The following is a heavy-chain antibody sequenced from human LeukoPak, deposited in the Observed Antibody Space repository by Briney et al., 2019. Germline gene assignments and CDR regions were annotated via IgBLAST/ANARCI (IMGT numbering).Heavy chain of an antibody. J-gene: IGHJ3*02. D-gene: IGHD6-13*01. Sequence: TSVKVPCKVSGYTLTELSMHWVRQAPGKGLEWMGGFDPEDGETIYAQKFQGRVTMTEDTSTDTAYMELSSLRSEDTAVYYCATDRSIAAALEWADAFDIWGQGTVVTVSS. CDR3: ATDRSIAAALEWADAFDI. CDR2: FDPEDGET. CDR1: GYTLTELS. V-gene: IGHV1-24*01.